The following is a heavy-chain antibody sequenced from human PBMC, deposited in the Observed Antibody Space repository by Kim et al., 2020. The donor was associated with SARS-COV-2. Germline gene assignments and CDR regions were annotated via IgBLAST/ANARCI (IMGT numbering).Heavy chain of an antibody. J-gene: IGHJ4*02. D-gene: IGHD6-13*01. CDR3: ARHFDGSSWLTIDY. Sequence: TLKSRVTISVETCKNQFSLRQSSVTAADTAVYYCARHFDGSSWLTIDYWGQGTLVTVSS. V-gene: IGHV4-39*01.